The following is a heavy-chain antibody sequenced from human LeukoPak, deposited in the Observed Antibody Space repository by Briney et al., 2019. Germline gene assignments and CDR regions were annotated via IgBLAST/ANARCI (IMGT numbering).Heavy chain of an antibody. CDR3: ARDGGDRCDP. CDR2: IYYSGST. Sequence: TSETLSLTCTVSGGSFSSYYWSWIRQPPGKGLEWMGYIYYSGSTNYNPSLESRVTISVDTSKNQFSLKLSSVTAADTAVYYCARDGGDRCDPCGQGSLVTVSS. V-gene: IGHV4-59*01. J-gene: IGHJ5*02. CDR1: GGSFSSYY. D-gene: IGHD3-16*01.